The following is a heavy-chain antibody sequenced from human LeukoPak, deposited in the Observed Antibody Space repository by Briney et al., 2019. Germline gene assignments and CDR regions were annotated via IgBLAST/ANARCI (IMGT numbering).Heavy chain of an antibody. CDR1: GFTFSSYW. CDR3: AKGGVDIVVVPAASIYYGMDV. D-gene: IGHD2-2*01. Sequence: PGGSLRLSCAASGFTFSSYWMSWVRQAPGKGLEWVSAISGSGGSTYYADSVKGRFTISRDNSKNTLYLQMNSLRAEDTAVYYCAKGGVDIVVVPAASIYYGMDVWGQGTTVTVSS. CDR2: ISGSGGST. J-gene: IGHJ6*02. V-gene: IGHV3-23*01.